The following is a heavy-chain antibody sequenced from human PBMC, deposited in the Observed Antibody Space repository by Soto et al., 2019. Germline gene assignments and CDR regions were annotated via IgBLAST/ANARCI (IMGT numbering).Heavy chain of an antibody. V-gene: IGHV1-69*12. D-gene: IGHD3-22*01. CDR2: IISIFGTA. J-gene: IGHJ6*02. Sequence: QVQLVQSGAEVKKPGSSVKVSCKASGGTFSSYAISWVRQAPGQGLEWMGGIISIFGTANSAQKFQGRVTITADESTTTAYMELSSLRSEDTAVYYCARVPNYYDSSGKYYYGMDVWGQGTTVTVSS. CDR3: ARVPNYYDSSGKYYYGMDV. CDR1: GGTFSSYA.